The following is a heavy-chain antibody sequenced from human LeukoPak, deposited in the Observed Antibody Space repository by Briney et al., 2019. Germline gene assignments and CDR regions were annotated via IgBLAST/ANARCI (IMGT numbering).Heavy chain of an antibody. CDR1: GFTFSSYE. Sequence: GGSLRLSCAAFGFTFSSYEMNWVRQAPGKGLEWVSYISSSGSTIYYADSVKGRFTISRDNAKNSLYLQMNSLRAEDTAVYYCARGGYYGSGSYYRYYYYYMDVWGKGTTVTISS. V-gene: IGHV3-48*03. J-gene: IGHJ6*03. CDR2: ISSSGSTI. D-gene: IGHD3-10*01. CDR3: ARGGYYGSGSYYRYYYYYMDV.